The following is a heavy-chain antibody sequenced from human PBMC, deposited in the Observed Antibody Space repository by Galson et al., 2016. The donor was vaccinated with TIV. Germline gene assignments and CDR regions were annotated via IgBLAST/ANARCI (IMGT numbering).Heavy chain of an antibody. V-gene: IGHV5-51*01. CDR1: GYRFATSW. Sequence: QSGAEVKEPGESLKISCKGSGYRFATSWIGWVRQMPGKGLEWMGIIYPGDSDTRYSRSFEGQVTISADKSSKTAYLHWSSLKASDTAMYYCARLGYCTGDNFLGYDAFALWGQGTMVTVSS. J-gene: IGHJ3*01. CDR3: ARLGYCTGDNFLGYDAFAL. D-gene: IGHD2-8*02. CDR2: IYPGDSDT.